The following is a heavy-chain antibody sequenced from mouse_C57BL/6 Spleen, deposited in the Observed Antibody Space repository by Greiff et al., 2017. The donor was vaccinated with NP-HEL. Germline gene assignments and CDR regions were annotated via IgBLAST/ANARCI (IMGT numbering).Heavy chain of an antibody. CDR1: GFTFSSYA. J-gene: IGHJ3*01. CDR2: ISSGGDYI. CDR3: TRASNWDDWFAY. Sequence: EVKVVESGEGLVKPGGSLKLSCAASGFTFSSYAMSWVRQTPEKRLEWVAYISSGGDYIYYADTVKGRFTISRDNARNTLYLQMSSLKSEDTAMYYCTRASNWDDWFAYWGQGTLVTVSA. D-gene: IGHD4-1*01. V-gene: IGHV5-9-1*02.